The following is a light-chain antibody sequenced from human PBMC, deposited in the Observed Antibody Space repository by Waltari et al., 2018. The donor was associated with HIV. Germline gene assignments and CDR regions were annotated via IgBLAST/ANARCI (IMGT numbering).Light chain of an antibody. CDR2: SDD. J-gene: IGLJ2*01. CDR3: AAWDDSLSEPYVL. CDR1: TSTIGTNS. Sequence: QSVLTQQPSASGTPGQRVTISCSGTTSTIGTNSVNWNQQLPGTAPKLLIFSDDQRPSGVPDRFSGSKSGTSASLTISGLQSEDEGDYYCAAWDDSLSEPYVLFGGGTRLTVL. V-gene: IGLV1-44*01.